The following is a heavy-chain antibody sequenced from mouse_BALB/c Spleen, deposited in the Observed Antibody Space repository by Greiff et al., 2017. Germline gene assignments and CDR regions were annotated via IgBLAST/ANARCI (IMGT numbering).Heavy chain of an antibody. CDR1: GYTFTDYY. CDR2: IYPGSGNT. Sequence: VQVVESGAELARPGASVKLSCKASGYTFTDYYINWVKQRTGQGLEWIGEIYPGSGNTYYNEKFKGKATLTADKSSSTAYMQLSSLTSEDSAVYFCARRTYYRYDEEAFAYWGQGTLVTVSA. CDR3: ARRTYYRYDEEAFAY. V-gene: IGHV1-77*01. D-gene: IGHD2-14*01. J-gene: IGHJ3*01.